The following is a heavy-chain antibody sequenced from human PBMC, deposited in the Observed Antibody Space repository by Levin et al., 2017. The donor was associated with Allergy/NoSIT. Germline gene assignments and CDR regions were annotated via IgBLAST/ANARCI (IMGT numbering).Heavy chain of an antibody. CDR2: ISDDGSSE. D-gene: IGHD1-1*01. V-gene: IGHV3-30-3*01. CDR1: GFTFSNYA. CDR3: VREGAEGGT. J-gene: IGHJ4*02. Sequence: GGSLRLSCAASGFTFSNYAMHWVRQAPGKGLEWVGVISDDGSSEFYIDSVKGRFTTSRDNSKNSLYLQMDSLRAEDTALYYCVREGAEGGTWGQRTLVIVSS.